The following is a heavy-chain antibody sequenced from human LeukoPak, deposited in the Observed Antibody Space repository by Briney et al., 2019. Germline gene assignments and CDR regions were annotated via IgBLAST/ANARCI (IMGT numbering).Heavy chain of an antibody. CDR1: GFTFSSYG. CDR2: ISYDGSNK. J-gene: IGHJ4*02. Sequence: GGSLRLSCAASGFTFSSYGMHWVRQAPGKGLEWVAVISYDGSNKYYADSVKGRFTISRDNSKNTLYLQMNSLRAEDTAVYYCARDYDYWGQGTLVTVSS. D-gene: IGHD3-3*01. V-gene: IGHV3-30*03. CDR3: ARDYDY.